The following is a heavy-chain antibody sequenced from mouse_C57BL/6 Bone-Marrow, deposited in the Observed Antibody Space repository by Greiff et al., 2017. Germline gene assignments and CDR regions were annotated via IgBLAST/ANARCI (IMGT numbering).Heavy chain of an antibody. Sequence: QVQLQQPGAELVRPGTSVKLSCKASGYTFTSYWMHWVKQRPGQGLEWIGVIDPSDSYTNYNQKFKGKATLTVDTSSSTAYMQLSSLTSDDSAVYYCARPEADYFDYWGQGTTLTVAS. V-gene: IGHV1-59*01. CDR3: ARPEADYFDY. J-gene: IGHJ2*01. CDR1: GYTFTSYW. CDR2: IDPSDSYT.